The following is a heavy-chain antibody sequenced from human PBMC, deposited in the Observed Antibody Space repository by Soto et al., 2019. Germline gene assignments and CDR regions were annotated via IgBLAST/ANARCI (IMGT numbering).Heavy chain of an antibody. V-gene: IGHV3-23*01. CDR2: ISGSGGSK. Sequence: GGSLRLSFGASGCVFNAYGINWVHQAPGKGLEWVSTISGSGGSKYYADSVKGRFTISRDNSKNTLYLQMNSLRAEDTAVYYCAKDPSPSYYYDSSGIILGDYWGQGTLLPVSS. CDR1: GCVFNAYG. D-gene: IGHD3-22*01. J-gene: IGHJ4*02. CDR3: AKDPSPSYYYDSSGIILGDY.